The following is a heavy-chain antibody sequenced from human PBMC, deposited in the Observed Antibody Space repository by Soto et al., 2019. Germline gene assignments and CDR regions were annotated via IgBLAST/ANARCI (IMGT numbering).Heavy chain of an antibody. V-gene: IGHV3-66*01. Sequence: EVQVAESGGGLVQPGGSLRLSCAASGFTVNKFYISWVRRAPGKGLEWVSVIYSTGGTDSANSVKGRFSISRDNSKNTVYLQMNSLRADDTAVYYCARYGDGYYGMDVWGQGTTVTVSS. J-gene: IGHJ6*02. D-gene: IGHD4-17*01. CDR1: GFTVNKFY. CDR2: IYSTGGT. CDR3: ARYGDGYYGMDV.